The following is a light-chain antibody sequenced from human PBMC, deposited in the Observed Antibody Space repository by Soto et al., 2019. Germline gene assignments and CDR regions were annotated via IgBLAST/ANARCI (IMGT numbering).Light chain of an antibody. CDR2: DAS. CDR1: QDISNY. V-gene: IGKV1-33*01. J-gene: IGKJ2*01. CDR3: QQYHNLPYT. Sequence: DIQMTQSPSSLSASVGGRVTITCQASQDISNYLNWYQERPGKAPKLLIYDASNLQTGVPSRFTGSGSGTDFSFTISSLQPEDIATYYCQQYHNLPYTFGQGTKVEIK.